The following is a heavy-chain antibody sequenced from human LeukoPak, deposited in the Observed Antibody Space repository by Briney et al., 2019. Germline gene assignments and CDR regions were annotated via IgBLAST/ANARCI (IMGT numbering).Heavy chain of an antibody. J-gene: IGHJ4*02. V-gene: IGHV4-59*01. D-gene: IGHD1-26*01. CDR2: IYYSGST. CDR3: ARDPVGATSFDY. CDR1: GGSISSYY. Sequence: SETLSLTCTVSGGSISSYYWSWIRQPPGKGLEWIGYIYYSGSTNYNPSLKSRVTISVDTSKNQFSLKLSSVTAADTAVYYCARDPVGATSFDYWGQGTLVTVSS.